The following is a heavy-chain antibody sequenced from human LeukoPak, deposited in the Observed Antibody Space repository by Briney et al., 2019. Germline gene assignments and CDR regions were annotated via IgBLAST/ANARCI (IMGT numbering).Heavy chain of an antibody. Sequence: SETLSLTCTVSGGSISSYYWSWIRQPPGKGLEWIGYIYYSGSTNYNPSLKSRVTISVDTSKNQFSLKLSSVTAADTAVYYCAREDYYDSSGYSFDYWGQGTLVTVSS. CDR2: IYYSGST. CDR3: AREDYYDSSGYSFDY. D-gene: IGHD3-22*01. V-gene: IGHV4-59*01. CDR1: GGSISSYY. J-gene: IGHJ4*02.